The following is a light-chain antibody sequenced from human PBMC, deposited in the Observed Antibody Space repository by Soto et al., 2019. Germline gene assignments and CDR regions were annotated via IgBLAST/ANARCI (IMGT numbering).Light chain of an antibody. CDR3: CSYGGTSTYV. J-gene: IGLJ1*01. CDR2: EGS. Sequence: QSALTKPASVSGSPGQSITISCTGTSSDVGAYNLVSWYQHHPGKAPKLLVYEGSKRPSGVFNRFSGSKSGNTASLTISGLQADDEADYYCCSYGGTSTYVFGTGTKVTVL. CDR1: SSDVGAYNL. V-gene: IGLV2-23*01.